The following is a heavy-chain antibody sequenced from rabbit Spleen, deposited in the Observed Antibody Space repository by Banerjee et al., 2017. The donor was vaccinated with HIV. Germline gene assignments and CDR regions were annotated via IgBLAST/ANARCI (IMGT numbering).Heavy chain of an antibody. J-gene: IGHJ4*01. CDR3: ARDLVAVIGWNFNL. Sequence: QSLEESGGDLVKPGASLTLTCIASGVSFSGDSFSGDSYICWVRQAPGKGLEWIVCIDTGSSGFTYFASWAKGRFTISKTSSTTVTLQMTSLTAADTATYFCARDLVAVIGWNFNLWGPGTLVTVS. CDR1: GVSFSGDSFSGDSY. CDR2: IDTGSSGFT. D-gene: IGHD1-1*01. V-gene: IGHV1S40*01.